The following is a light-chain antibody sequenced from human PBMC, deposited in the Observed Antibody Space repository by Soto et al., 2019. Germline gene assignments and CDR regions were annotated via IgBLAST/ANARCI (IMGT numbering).Light chain of an antibody. J-gene: IGKJ1*01. CDR1: QSISSW. CDR3: QQYNSYWT. V-gene: IGKV1-5*01. CDR2: DAS. Sequence: DIQMTQSPSTLSASLGDRVTITCRASQSISSWLSWYQQKPGKATKLLIYDASSLESGVPSRFSGSGSGTEFTLTISSLQPDDFATYYCQQYNSYWTFGQGTKVDIK.